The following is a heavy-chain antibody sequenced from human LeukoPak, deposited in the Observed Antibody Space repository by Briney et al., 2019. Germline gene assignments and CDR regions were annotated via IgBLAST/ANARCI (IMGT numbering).Heavy chain of an antibody. V-gene: IGHV3-48*03. Sequence: GGSLRLSCAASGFTFSSYEMNWVRQAPGKGLEWVSYISSSGSTIYYADSVKGRFTISRDNAKNSLYLQMNSLRDEDTAIYYCARDGYDYVWGGRYNDHWGQGTLVTVSS. CDR1: GFTFSSYE. CDR2: ISSSGSTI. CDR3: ARDGYDYVWGGRYNDH. J-gene: IGHJ4*02. D-gene: IGHD3-16*01.